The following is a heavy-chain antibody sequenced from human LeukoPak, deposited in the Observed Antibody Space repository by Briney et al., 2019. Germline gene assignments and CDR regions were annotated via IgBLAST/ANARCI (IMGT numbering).Heavy chain of an antibody. CDR2: IYYSGST. V-gene: IGHV4-39*01. CDR3: ARSPQQWLVRVTGAFDI. D-gene: IGHD6-19*01. J-gene: IGHJ3*02. Sequence: PSETLSLTRTVSGGSISSSSYYWGWIRQPPGKGLEWIGSIYYSGSTYYNPSLKSRVTISVDTSKNQFSLKLSSVTAADTAVYYCARSPQQWLVRVTGAFDIWGQGTMVTVSS. CDR1: GGSISSSSYY.